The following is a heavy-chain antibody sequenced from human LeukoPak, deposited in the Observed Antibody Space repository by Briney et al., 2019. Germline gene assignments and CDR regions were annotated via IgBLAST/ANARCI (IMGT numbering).Heavy chain of an antibody. CDR2: ISGSDGST. J-gene: IGHJ4*02. CDR3: AKGESHPKYYFDY. Sequence: GGSLRLSCAASGFTFSTYAMSWVRQAPGKGLEWVSSISGSDGSTYYADSVKGRFTISRDNSKNTLYLQMNSLRAEDTAVYYCAKGESHPKYYFDYWGRGTLVTVSS. D-gene: IGHD3-10*01. CDR1: GFTFSTYA. V-gene: IGHV3-23*01.